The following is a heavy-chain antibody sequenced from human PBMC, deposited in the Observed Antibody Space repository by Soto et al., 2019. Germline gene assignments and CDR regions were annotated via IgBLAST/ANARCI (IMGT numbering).Heavy chain of an antibody. J-gene: IGHJ4*01. CDR3: ARGIATGQHDR. CDR2: INPDNGNT. Sequence: GASVKVSCKASGYTFTRYTMNWVRQATGQRLEWMGWINPDNGNTKSSQKFQDRVIITRDTSASTAYMDLSRLRTEDTAVYYCARGIATGQHDRRGQGTLVSISS. D-gene: IGHD1-1*01. CDR1: GYTFTRYT. V-gene: IGHV1-3*01.